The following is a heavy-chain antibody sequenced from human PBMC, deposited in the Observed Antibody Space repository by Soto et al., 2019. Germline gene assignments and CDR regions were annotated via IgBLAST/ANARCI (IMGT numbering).Heavy chain of an antibody. Sequence: PSETLSLTCAVYGGSFSGYYWSWIRQPPGKGLEWIGEINHSGSTNYNPSLKSRVTISVDTSKNQFSLKLSSVTAADTAVYYCARGAPYSSSSPFDYWGQGTLVTVS. CDR1: GGSFSGYY. J-gene: IGHJ4*02. CDR3: ARGAPYSSSSPFDY. V-gene: IGHV4-34*01. CDR2: INHSGST. D-gene: IGHD6-6*01.